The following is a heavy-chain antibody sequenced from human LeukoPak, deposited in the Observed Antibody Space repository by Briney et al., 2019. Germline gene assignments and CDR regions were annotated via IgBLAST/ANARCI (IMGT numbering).Heavy chain of an antibody. Sequence: SETLSLTCSVSGGSISSYYWSWIRQPPGKGLEWIGYIVYSGSTNYNPSLKSRVTISVDTSKNQFSLKLSSVTAADTAVYYCARVSSGYYYVYDYWGQGTLVTVSS. V-gene: IGHV4-59*08. D-gene: IGHD3-22*01. CDR1: GGSISSYY. CDR2: IVYSGST. J-gene: IGHJ4*02. CDR3: ARVSSGYYYVYDY.